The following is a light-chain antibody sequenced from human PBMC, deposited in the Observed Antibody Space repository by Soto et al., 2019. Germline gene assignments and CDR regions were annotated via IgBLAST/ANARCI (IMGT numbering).Light chain of an antibody. CDR1: QSVLYSSNNKNY. CDR3: QQYYSTPYT. CDR2: WAS. V-gene: IGKV4-1*01. J-gene: IGKJ2*01. Sequence: DIVMTQSPDSLAVSLGERATINCKSRQSVLYSSNNKNYLAWYQQKPGQPPKLLIYWASTRESGVPDRFSGSGSGTDFTLTISSLQAEDVAVYYCQQYYSTPYTFGQGTMVEIK.